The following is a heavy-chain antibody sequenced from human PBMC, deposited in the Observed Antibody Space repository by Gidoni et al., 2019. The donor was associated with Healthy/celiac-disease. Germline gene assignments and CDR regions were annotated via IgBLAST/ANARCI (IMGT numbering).Heavy chain of an antibody. CDR3: AKGGHVDIVATGFDY. D-gene: IGHD5-12*01. CDR1: GFTFRSYG. J-gene: IGHJ4*02. Sequence: QVQLVESGGGVVQPGRSLRLSCAASGFTFRSYGMHWVRQAPGKGLEWVAVISYDGSNKYYADSVKGRFTISRDNSKNTLYLQMNSLRAEDTAVYYCAKGGHVDIVATGFDYWGQGTLVTVSS. V-gene: IGHV3-30*18. CDR2: ISYDGSNK.